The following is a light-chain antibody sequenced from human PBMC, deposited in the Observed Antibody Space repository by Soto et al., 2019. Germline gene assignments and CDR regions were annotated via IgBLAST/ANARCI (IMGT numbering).Light chain of an antibody. Sequence: AIRMTQSPSSFSASTGDRVTITCRASQGISSYLAWYQQKPGKAPKLLIYAASTLQSEVPSRFSGSGSGTDFTLTLSCLQSEDFATYYCQQYYSYPHTFGQGTKVEIK. CDR2: AAS. CDR1: QGISSY. V-gene: IGKV1-8*01. CDR3: QQYYSYPHT. J-gene: IGKJ1*01.